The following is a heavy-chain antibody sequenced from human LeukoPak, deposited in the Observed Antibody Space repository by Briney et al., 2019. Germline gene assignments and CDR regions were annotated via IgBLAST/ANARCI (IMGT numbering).Heavy chain of an antibody. D-gene: IGHD3-22*01. V-gene: IGHV3-23*01. CDR1: GFTFSSYC. CDR2: ISGSGGST. Sequence: GGSLRLSCAASGFTFSSYCMNWVRQAPGKGLEWVSAISGSGGSTYYADSVKGRFTISRDNSKNTLYLQMNSLRAEVTAVYYCAKDLRVDDYWGQGTLVTVSS. CDR3: AKDLRVDDY. J-gene: IGHJ4*02.